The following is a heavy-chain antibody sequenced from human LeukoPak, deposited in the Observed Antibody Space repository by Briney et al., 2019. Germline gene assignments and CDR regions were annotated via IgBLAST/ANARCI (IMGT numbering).Heavy chain of an antibody. CDR2: IIPIFGTA. CDR1: GGTFSSYA. V-gene: IGHV1-69*13. Sequence: GASVKVSCKASGGTFSSYAISWVRQAPGQGLEWMGGIIPIFGTANYAQKFQGRATITADESTSTAYMEVSSLRSEDTAVYYCARDQVGYGSGWSYHYYGMDVWGKGTTLTLSS. J-gene: IGHJ6*04. D-gene: IGHD6-19*01. CDR3: ARDQVGYGSGWSYHYYGMDV.